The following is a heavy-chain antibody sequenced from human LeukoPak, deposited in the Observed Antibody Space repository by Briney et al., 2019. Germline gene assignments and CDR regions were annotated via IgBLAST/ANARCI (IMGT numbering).Heavy chain of an antibody. CDR1: GFTFSSYA. CDR2: ISGSGGST. J-gene: IGHJ4*02. D-gene: IGHD7-27*01. CDR3: ARDVGLGTGLFDY. V-gene: IGHV3-23*01. Sequence: GGSLRLSCAASGFTFSSYAMSWVRQAPGKGLEWVSAISGSGGSTYYADSVKGRFTISRDNSKNTLYLQMNSLRAEDTAVYYCARDVGLGTGLFDYWGQGTLVTVSS.